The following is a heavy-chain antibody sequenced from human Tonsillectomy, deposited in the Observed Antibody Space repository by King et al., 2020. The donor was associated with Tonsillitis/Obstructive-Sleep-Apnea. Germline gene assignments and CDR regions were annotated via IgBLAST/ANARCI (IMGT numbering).Heavy chain of an antibody. CDR2: ISAHNGNT. CDR3: ARAGYFDFWSGQIDY. Sequence: AQLVQSGAEVKKPGASVKVSCKASGYTFTSYGISWVRQVPGQGLEWIGWISAHNGNTNYSQKLQGRVTMTTDTSTSTAYMELRSLRSDDTAVYYCARAGYFDFWSGQIDYWGQGTLVTVSS. D-gene: IGHD3-3*01. CDR1: GYTFTSYG. V-gene: IGHV1-18*01. J-gene: IGHJ4*02.